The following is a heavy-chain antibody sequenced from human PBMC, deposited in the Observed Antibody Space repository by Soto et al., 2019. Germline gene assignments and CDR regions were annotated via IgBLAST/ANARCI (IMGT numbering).Heavy chain of an antibody. CDR2: ITYDGTYA. J-gene: IGHJ6*02. D-gene: IGHD2-15*01. Sequence: QVQLVESGGGVVQSGKSLRLSCVASGFVFRDFGMHWVRQAPGQGLEWVALITYDGTYAHSPSVVQGRFTISRDDDRDTVSLQMDSLRPEDSGIYYCAKARGANNWANYYGLDVWGQGTTVTVSS. V-gene: IGHV3-30*18. CDR1: GFVFRDFG. CDR3: AKARGANNWANYYGLDV.